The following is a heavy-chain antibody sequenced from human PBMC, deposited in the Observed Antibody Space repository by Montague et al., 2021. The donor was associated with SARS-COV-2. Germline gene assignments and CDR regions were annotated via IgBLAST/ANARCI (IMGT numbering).Heavy chain of an antibody. D-gene: IGHD6-6*01. CDR3: ARDGHIAARPADYYGMDV. Sequence: SETLSLTCTVSGGSISTHFWNWIRQPAGKGLEWIGRIYASGSTHYNPSLRSRLTMSVDTSKNRFSLKLSSVTAADTAVYYCARDGHIAARPADYYGMDVWGQGTTVTVSS. V-gene: IGHV4-4*07. J-gene: IGHJ6*02. CDR1: GGSISTHF. CDR2: IYASGST.